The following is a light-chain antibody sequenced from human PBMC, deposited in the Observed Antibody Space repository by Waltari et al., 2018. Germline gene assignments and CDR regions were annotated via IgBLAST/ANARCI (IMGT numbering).Light chain of an antibody. Sequence: EIVMTQSPVTLSVSPGERAALSCRASQSVSSNLAWYQQRPGQAPMLLIYAASTRATGIPGRFSGSGSGTEFTLTISSLQSEDFAVYYCQQYHAWPPLTFGGGTKVEIK. CDR1: QSVSSN. J-gene: IGKJ4*01. CDR2: AAS. V-gene: IGKV3-15*01. CDR3: QQYHAWPPLT.